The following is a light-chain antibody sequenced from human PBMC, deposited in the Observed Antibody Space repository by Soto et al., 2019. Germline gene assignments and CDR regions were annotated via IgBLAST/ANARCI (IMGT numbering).Light chain of an antibody. CDR2: DVS. CDR3: SSYTTSNTRQIV. Sequence: SVVTQPASVSGSPGQSITISCTGTSSDVGGYNYVSWYQQHPGKAPKFMIYDVSNRPSGVSNRFSGSKSGNTASLTISGLQAEDEADYYCSSYTTSNTRQIVFGTGTKVTVL. J-gene: IGLJ1*01. CDR1: SSDVGGYNY. V-gene: IGLV2-14*01.